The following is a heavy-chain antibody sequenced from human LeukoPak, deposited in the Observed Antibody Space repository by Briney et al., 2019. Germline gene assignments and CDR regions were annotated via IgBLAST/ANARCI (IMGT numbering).Heavy chain of an antibody. J-gene: IGHJ4*02. Sequence: SVKVSCKASGGTFSSYAISWVRQAPGQGLEWMGGIIPIFGTANYAQKFQGRVTITADESTSTAYMELSSLRSEDTAVYYCARSITMVAAGDYWGQGTLVTVSS. CDR1: GGTFSSYA. CDR2: IIPIFGTA. V-gene: IGHV1-69*13. D-gene: IGHD3-10*01. CDR3: ARSITMVAAGDY.